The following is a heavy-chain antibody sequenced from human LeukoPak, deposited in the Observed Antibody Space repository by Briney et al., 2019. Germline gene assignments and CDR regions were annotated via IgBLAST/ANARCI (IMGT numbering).Heavy chain of an antibody. Sequence: GGSLRLSCAASGFTVGSNYMSWVRQAPGKGLEWVSVIYSGGSTYYADSVKGRSTISRDNSKNTLYLQMNSLRAEDTAVYYCAREAPGAKIDYWGQGTLVTVSS. CDR3: AREAPGAKIDY. J-gene: IGHJ4*02. CDR1: GFTVGSNY. D-gene: IGHD1-26*01. V-gene: IGHV3-53*01. CDR2: IYSGGST.